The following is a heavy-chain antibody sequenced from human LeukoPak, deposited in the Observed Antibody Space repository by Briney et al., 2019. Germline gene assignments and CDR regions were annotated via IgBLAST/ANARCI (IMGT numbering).Heavy chain of an antibody. D-gene: IGHD1-26*01. Sequence: GRSLRLSCAASGFTFSAYAMHWVRQAPGKGLEWVAVISYDGSNEYYADSVKGRFTISGDKSKDTLYLQMNSLRPEDTAVYYCARGPGPIAGAKNPFDIWGQGTMVTVSS. V-gene: IGHV3-30*01. CDR3: ARGPGPIAGAKNPFDI. CDR2: ISYDGSNE. CDR1: GFTFSAYA. J-gene: IGHJ3*02.